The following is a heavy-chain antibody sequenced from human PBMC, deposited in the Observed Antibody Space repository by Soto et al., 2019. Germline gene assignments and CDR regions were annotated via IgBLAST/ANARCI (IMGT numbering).Heavy chain of an antibody. V-gene: IGHV3-30*18. CDR2: TSYDGSKT. Sequence: QVQLVESGGGVVQPGRSQRLSCAASGFSFSDYGMHWVRQPPGKGLEWVAYTSYDGSKTYYADSVMGRFTISRDNFKNTLFLQMNCLRPEDTAMYYCAKTRTIFGVVSRHYFDYWGQGTLVTVSS. D-gene: IGHD3-3*01. CDR3: AKTRTIFGVVSRHYFDY. CDR1: GFSFSDYG. J-gene: IGHJ4*02.